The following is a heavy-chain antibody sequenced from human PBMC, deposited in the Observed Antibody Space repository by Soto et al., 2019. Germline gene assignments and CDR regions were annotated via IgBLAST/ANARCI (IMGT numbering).Heavy chain of an antibody. CDR3: ARVILDCISTSCYAPYIVWFDP. CDR1: GGSTSSYY. Sequence: PSEALSLTCSVSGGSTSSYYWSRIRQPPGKGLEWIGYIYNYNPSLKSRVTISLDTSKNQFSLKLSSVTAADTAVYYCARVILDCISTSCYAPYIVWFDPXGQGTLVTVSS. CDR2: IY. D-gene: IGHD2-2*01. J-gene: IGHJ5*02. V-gene: IGHV4-59*01.